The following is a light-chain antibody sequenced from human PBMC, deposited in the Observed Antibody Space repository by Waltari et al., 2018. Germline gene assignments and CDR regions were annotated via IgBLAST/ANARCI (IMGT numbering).Light chain of an antibody. CDR1: SSDVGTYNL. V-gene: IGLV2-23*02. CDR3: CSYAGSHTLV. CDR2: EVN. J-gene: IGLJ3*02. Sequence: QSALTQPASVSGSLGQSITIPCTGTSSDVGTYNLVPWYQQYPGKAPKLMIYEVNKRPSGLSNRFSGSKTGNTASLTISGLQAEDEADYYCCSYAGSHTLVFGGGTELTVL.